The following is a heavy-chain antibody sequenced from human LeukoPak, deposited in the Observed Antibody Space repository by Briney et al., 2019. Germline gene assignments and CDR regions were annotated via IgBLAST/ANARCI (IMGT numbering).Heavy chain of an antibody. V-gene: IGHV3-20*04. Sequence: GGSLRLSCAASGFTFDDYGMSWVRQAPGKGLEWVSGINWNGGSTGYADSVKGRFTISRDNAKNSLYLQMHSLRAEDTALYYCARVWNRESSGWYEDLWGRGTLVTVSS. D-gene: IGHD6-19*01. CDR1: GFTFDDYG. CDR3: ARVWNRESSGWYEDL. CDR2: INWNGGST. J-gene: IGHJ2*01.